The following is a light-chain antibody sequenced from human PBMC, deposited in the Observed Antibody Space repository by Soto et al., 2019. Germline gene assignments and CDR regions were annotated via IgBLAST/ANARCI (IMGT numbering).Light chain of an antibody. Sequence: QSALTQPASVSGSPGQSITISCTGTSSDVGGYNYVSWYQQHPGKAPKLMIYEVSNRPSGVSNRFSGSKSGNTASLTISGLQAEDEADYCCSSYTSSSYVVFGGGTKLTVL. CDR2: EVS. CDR1: SSDVGGYNY. J-gene: IGLJ2*01. V-gene: IGLV2-14*01. CDR3: SSYTSSSYVV.